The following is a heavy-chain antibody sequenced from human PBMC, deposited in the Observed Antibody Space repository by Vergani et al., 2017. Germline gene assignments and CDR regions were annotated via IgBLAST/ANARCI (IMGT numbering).Heavy chain of an antibody. CDR3: ASSSGYYAPQDY. J-gene: IGHJ4*02. V-gene: IGHV4-30-4*08. Sequence: QVQLQESGPGLVKASQTLSLTCSVSGAYVGSGGYYWSWIRQPPGKGLEWIGYIYYSGSTYYNPSLKSRVTISVDTSKNQFSLKLSSVTAADTAVYYCASSSGYYAPQDYWGQGTLVTVSS. CDR1: GAYVGSGGYY. D-gene: IGHD3-22*01. CDR2: IYYSGST.